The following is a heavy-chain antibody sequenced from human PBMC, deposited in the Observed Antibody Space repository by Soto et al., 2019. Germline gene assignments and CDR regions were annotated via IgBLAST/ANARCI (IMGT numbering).Heavy chain of an antibody. Sequence: PGGSLRLSCAASGFTFSIYAMQWVRHAPGKGLEWVAVISYDGSNKYYADSVKGRFTISRDNSKNTLYLQMNSLRAEDTAVYYCAREGGIVVVVAATGGAFDIWGQGTMVTVS. D-gene: IGHD2-15*01. CDR2: ISYDGSNK. CDR1: GFTFSIYA. V-gene: IGHV3-30-3*01. CDR3: AREGGIVVVVAATGGAFDI. J-gene: IGHJ3*02.